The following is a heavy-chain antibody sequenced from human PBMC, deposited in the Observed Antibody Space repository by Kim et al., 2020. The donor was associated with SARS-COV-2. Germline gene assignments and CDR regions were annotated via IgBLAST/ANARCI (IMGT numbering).Heavy chain of an antibody. D-gene: IGHD6-19*01. V-gene: IGHV3-7*03. Sequence: GGSLRLSCAASGFTFSQYWMIWVRQAPGKGMEWVANIDQGGSLQYYADSVKGRFTVSRDNPKKSVYLQMNSLRAEDTAVYYCVRDFSPTWGNDWYDAFD. CDR1: GFTFSQYW. J-gene: IGHJ3*02. CDR3: VRDFSPTWGNDWYDAFD. CDR2: IDQGGSLQ.